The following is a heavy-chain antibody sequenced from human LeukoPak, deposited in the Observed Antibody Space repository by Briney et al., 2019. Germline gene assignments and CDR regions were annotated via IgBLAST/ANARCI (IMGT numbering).Heavy chain of an antibody. CDR1: GFTFSSYA. V-gene: IGHV3-23*01. D-gene: IGHD3-22*01. CDR3: AKVPPGYDASGSIDY. Sequence: GGCLRLSCAASGFTFSSYAMSWVRQAPGEGLEWVSVISGSGRTTFYADSVKGRFTISRDNSKNTLYLQMNGLRPEDTAAYYCAKVPPGYDASGSIDYWGQGTLVTVSS. CDR2: ISGSGRTT. J-gene: IGHJ4*02.